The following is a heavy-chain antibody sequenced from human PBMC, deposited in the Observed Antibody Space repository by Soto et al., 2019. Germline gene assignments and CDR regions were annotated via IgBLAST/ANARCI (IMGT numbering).Heavy chain of an antibody. CDR3: LRVVAGYSYGQHFEY. CDR1: GFTLSDHY. CDR2: SRNKANGYTT. D-gene: IGHD5-18*01. Sequence: EVQLVESGGGLVQPGGSLRLSCAVSGFTLSDHYIDWVRQAPGKGLEWVGRSRNKANGYTTDYAASVKGRFAFSRDDSKNSLYLHMNRLETEDPALYYWLRVVAGYSYGQHFEYWGQGTLVTVSS. J-gene: IGHJ4*02. V-gene: IGHV3-72*01.